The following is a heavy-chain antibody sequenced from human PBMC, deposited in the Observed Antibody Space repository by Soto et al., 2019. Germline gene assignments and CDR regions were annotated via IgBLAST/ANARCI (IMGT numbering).Heavy chain of an antibody. D-gene: IGHD3-22*01. V-gene: IGHV3-30-3*01. CDR1: GFTFSNYA. J-gene: IGHJ3*02. Sequence: QVQLVESGGGVVQPGRSLRLSCAASGFTFSNYAMHWVRQAPGKGLEWVAVISYDGSNKYYADSVKGRFTISRDNSKNTLYLQINSLRAQDTAVYYWAREVMIVVVITPDAFDIWGQGTMVTVSS. CDR2: ISYDGSNK. CDR3: AREVMIVVVITPDAFDI.